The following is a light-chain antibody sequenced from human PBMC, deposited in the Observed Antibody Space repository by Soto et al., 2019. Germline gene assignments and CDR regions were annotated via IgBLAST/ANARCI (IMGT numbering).Light chain of an antibody. CDR1: SGHSTYA. CDR3: QTWGTGVV. V-gene: IGLV4-69*01. CDR2: VNSDGSH. Sequence: QPVLTQSPSASASLGASVKLTCTLSSGHSTYAISWHQQQPEKGPRYLMKVNSDGSHSKGGGIPDRFSGSNSGAERYLTISSLQTEDEADYYCQTWGTGVVFGGGTKLTVL. J-gene: IGLJ2*01.